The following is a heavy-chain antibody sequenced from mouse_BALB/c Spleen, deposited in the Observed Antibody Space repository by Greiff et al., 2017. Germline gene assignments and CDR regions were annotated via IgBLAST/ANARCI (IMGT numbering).Heavy chain of an antibody. V-gene: IGHV7-3*02. CDR3: ARGGNSWFAY. Sequence: DVHLVESGGGLVQPGGSLRLSCATSGFTFTDYYMSWVRQPPGKALEWLGFIRNKANGYTTEYSASVKGRFTISRDNSQSILYLQMNTLRAEDSATYYCARGGNSWFAYWGQGTLVTVSA. J-gene: IGHJ3*01. D-gene: IGHD2-1*01. CDR1: GFTFTDYY. CDR2: IRNKANGYTT.